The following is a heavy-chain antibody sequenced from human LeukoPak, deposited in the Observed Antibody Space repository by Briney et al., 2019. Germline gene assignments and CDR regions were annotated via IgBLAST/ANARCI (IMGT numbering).Heavy chain of an antibody. CDR1: GGSISSYY. J-gene: IGHJ4*02. CDR3: ASRSSIWSGYQDTLYYFNS. Sequence: SETLSLTCTVSGGSISSYYWSWIRQPPGKRLEWIGHIYYSGSTNYNPSLKSRVTISVDTSKNQSSLKLSSVTAADTAVYYCASRSSIWSGYQDTLYYFNSWGQGTLVTVSS. CDR2: IYYSGST. V-gene: IGHV4-59*01. D-gene: IGHD3-3*01.